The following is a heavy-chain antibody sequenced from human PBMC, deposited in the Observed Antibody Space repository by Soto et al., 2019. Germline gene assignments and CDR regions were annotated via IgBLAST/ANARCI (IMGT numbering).Heavy chain of an antibody. CDR2: ISYDESNK. CDR1: GFSFSSYA. D-gene: IGHD2-15*01. V-gene: IGHV3-30-3*01. Sequence: GGSLRLSCAASGFSFSSYAMHWVRQAPGKGLEWGAVISYDESNKYYADSVKGRFTISRDNFKDTLYLQMNSLSTEDTAVYYCVRDQQDALAYYYGMDVWGQGTTVTVSS. J-gene: IGHJ6*02. CDR3: VRDQQDALAYYYGMDV.